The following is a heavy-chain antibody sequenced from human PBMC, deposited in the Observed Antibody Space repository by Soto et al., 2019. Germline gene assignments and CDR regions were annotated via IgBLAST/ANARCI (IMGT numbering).Heavy chain of an antibody. D-gene: IGHD3-22*01. CDR1: GFTFSSYA. J-gene: IGHJ3*02. CDR3: AIRVADYYDSSGPADI. V-gene: IGHV3-30-3*01. CDR2: ISYDGSNK. Sequence: GGSLRLSCAASGFTFSSYAMHWVRQAPDKGLEWVAVISYDGSNKYYADSVKGRFTISRDNSKNTLYLQMNSLRAEDTAVYYCAIRVADYYDSSGPADIWGQGTMVTVSS.